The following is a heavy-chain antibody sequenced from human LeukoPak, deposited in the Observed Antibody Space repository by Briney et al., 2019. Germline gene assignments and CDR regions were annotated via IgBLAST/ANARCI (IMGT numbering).Heavy chain of an antibody. J-gene: IGHJ5*01. Sequence: PSEALSLTCTVSGGSITTYYWSWIRQSPGKGLEWIGYIYYSGSVTYIPSLKSRVTISVDTSKNQFSLRLSSVTAADTAVYYCARTYYYGSGSYYPNWFDSWGQGTLVTVSS. V-gene: IGHV4-59*01. CDR1: GGSITTYY. CDR2: IYYSGSV. CDR3: ARTYYYGSGSYYPNWFDS. D-gene: IGHD3-10*01.